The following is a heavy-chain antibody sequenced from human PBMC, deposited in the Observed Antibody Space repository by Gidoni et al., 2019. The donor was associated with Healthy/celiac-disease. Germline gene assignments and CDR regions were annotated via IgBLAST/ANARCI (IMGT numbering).Heavy chain of an antibody. D-gene: IGHD3-3*01. J-gene: IGHJ6*02. Sequence: QVTLKESGPVLVKPTETLSLTCTVSGFSCSNARMGVTWIRQPPGKSLEWLAHIFSNDEKTYSTALKGRLTISKDTSKSQVVLTMTNMDPVDTATYYCARIMRYYDFLSVYSPTNGMDVWGQGTTVTVSS. CDR3: ARIMRYYDFLSVYSPTNGMDV. CDR2: IFSNDEK. CDR1: GFSCSNARMG. V-gene: IGHV2-26*01.